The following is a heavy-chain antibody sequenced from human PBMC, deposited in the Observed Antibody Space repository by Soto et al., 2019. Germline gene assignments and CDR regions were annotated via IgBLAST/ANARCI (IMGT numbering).Heavy chain of an antibody. Sequence: HPGGSLRLSCAASGFTFSGSAMHWVRQASGKGLEWVGRIRSKVNSYATAYAASVKGRFTISRDDSKNTAYLQMNSLKTEDTAVYYCTRRPIDDILTGYYSFDYWGQGTLVTVSS. J-gene: IGHJ4*02. V-gene: IGHV3-73*01. CDR2: IRSKVNSYAT. D-gene: IGHD3-9*01. CDR1: GFTFSGSA. CDR3: TRRPIDDILTGYYSFDY.